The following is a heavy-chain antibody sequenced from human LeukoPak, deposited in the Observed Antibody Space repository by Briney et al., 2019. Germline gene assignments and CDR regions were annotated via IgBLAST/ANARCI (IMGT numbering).Heavy chain of an antibody. V-gene: IGHV4-39*01. CDR1: GASISNSRDY. Sequence: SETLSLSCTVSGASISNSRDYWGWIRQPPGKGLEWFGSIFFSGSTYYNPSLKSRADISVDSSKNQFSLKLSAVTAADTAFYYCARHVEIAVAGPIEYWGQGTLVPVSS. D-gene: IGHD6-19*01. CDR3: ARHVEIAVAGPIEY. J-gene: IGHJ4*02. CDR2: IFFSGST.